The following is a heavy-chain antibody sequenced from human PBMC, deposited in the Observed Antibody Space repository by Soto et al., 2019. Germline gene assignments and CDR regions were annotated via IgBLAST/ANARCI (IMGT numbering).Heavy chain of an antibody. CDR3: ARHGAAVIEVAGFDY. CDR2: IYYSGST. D-gene: IGHD6-19*01. J-gene: IGHJ4*02. Sequence: SETLSLTCSVSGGSISSSSYYWGWIRQPPGKGLEWIGSIYYSGSTYYNPSLKSRVTISVDTSKNQFSLKLSSVTAADTAVYYCARHGAAVIEVAGFDYWGQGTLVTVSS. V-gene: IGHV4-39*01. CDR1: GGSISSSSYY.